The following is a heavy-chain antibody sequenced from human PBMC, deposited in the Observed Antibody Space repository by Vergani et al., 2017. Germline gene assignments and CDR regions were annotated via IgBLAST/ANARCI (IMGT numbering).Heavy chain of an antibody. CDR3: ARANTPLWFGELRKNNWFDP. Sequence: QVQLLQSGSELKKPGASVRISCEASGYTFTNYPLIWVRQAPGQGLEFMGWINTNSGNPTYAPGFTGRFVFSLETSVSTAYLQISSLKAEDTAVYYCARANTPLWFGELRKNNWFDPWGQGTLVTVSS. J-gene: IGHJ5*02. D-gene: IGHD3-10*01. CDR2: INTNSGNP. CDR1: GYTFTNYP. V-gene: IGHV7-4-1*02.